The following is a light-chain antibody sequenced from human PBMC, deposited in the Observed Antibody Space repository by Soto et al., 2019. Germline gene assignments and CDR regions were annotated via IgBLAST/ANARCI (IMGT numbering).Light chain of an antibody. CDR3: QQRNKWPPIFT. Sequence: EIVLTQSPATLSLSPGERATLSCRASQSVDTYLAWYQQKPGQAPRLLIYDTSNRATGIPARFSGSGSGTDFTLTISSLEPEDFAVYYCQQRNKWPPIFTFGPGTRVDTK. CDR1: QSVDTY. CDR2: DTS. V-gene: IGKV3-11*01. J-gene: IGKJ3*01.